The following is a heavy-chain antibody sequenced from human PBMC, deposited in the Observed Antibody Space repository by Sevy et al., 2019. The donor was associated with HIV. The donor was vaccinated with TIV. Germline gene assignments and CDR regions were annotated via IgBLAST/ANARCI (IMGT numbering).Heavy chain of an antibody. V-gene: IGHV3-30-3*02. D-gene: IGHD6-19*01. CDR3: AKEVGTSGRCGYFNY. CDR2: ISYDESK. CDR1: EITFSTAI. J-gene: IGHJ4*02. Sequence: GGYLRLSCAASEITFSTAIIHWVRQAPGKGLEWVAAISYDESKYYGDSVKGRLTICRDSSKNTGYLEMSSLRTEDTAVYYCAKEVGTSGRCGYFNYWGQGTLVTVSS.